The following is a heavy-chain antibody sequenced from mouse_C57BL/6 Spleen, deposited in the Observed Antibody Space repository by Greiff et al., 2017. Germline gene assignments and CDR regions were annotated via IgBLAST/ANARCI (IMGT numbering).Heavy chain of an antibody. J-gene: IGHJ4*01. CDR2: IYPGSGST. V-gene: IGHV1-55*01. Sequence: QVQLKQSGAELVKPGASVKMSCKASGYTFTSYWITWVKQRPGQGLEWIGDIYPGSGSTNYNEKFKSKATLTVDTSSSTAYMQLSSLTSEDSAVYYCARITTVVAPIAMDYWGQGTSVTVSS. CDR1: GYTFTSYW. D-gene: IGHD1-1*01. CDR3: ARITTVVAPIAMDY.